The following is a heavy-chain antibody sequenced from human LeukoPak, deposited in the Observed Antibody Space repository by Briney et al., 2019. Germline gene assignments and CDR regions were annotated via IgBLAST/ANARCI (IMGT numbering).Heavy chain of an antibody. D-gene: IGHD3-10*01. CDR2: TYYRSKWYN. Sequence: SQTLSLTCAISGDSVSSNSAAWNWIRQSPSRGLEWLGRTYYRSKWYNDYAVSVKSRITINPDTSKNQFSLQLNSVTPEDTAVYYCAREVRITMVRGEDYFDYWGQGTLVTVSS. CDR3: AREVRITMVRGEDYFDY. V-gene: IGHV6-1*01. J-gene: IGHJ4*02. CDR1: GDSVSSNSAA.